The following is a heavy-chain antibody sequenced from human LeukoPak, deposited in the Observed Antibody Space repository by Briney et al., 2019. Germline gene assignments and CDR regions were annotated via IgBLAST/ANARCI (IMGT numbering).Heavy chain of an antibody. V-gene: IGHV3-30*18. CDR1: GFTFSSYG. Sequence: PGRSLRLSCAASGFTFSSYGMHWVRQAPGKGLEWVAVISYDGSNKYYADSVKGRFTISRDNSKNTLYLQMNSLRAEDTAVYYCAKDRGYSYGFPYYYGMDVWGQGTTVTVSS. D-gene: IGHD5-18*01. CDR3: AKDRGYSYGFPYYYGMDV. J-gene: IGHJ6*02. CDR2: ISYDGSNK.